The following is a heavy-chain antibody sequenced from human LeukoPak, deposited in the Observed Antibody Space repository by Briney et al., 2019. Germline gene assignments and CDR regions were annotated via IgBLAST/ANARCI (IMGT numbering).Heavy chain of an antibody. CDR3: AKDLGVRYFDWLIPGSDY. CDR2: ISYDGSNK. D-gene: IGHD3-9*01. J-gene: IGHJ4*02. Sequence: PGGSLRLSCAASGFTFSSYGMHWVRQAPGKGLEWVAVISYDGSNKYYAESVKGRFTISRDNSKNTLYLQMNSLRAEDTAVYYCAKDLGVRYFDWLIPGSDYWGQGTLVTVSS. V-gene: IGHV3-30*18. CDR1: GFTFSSYG.